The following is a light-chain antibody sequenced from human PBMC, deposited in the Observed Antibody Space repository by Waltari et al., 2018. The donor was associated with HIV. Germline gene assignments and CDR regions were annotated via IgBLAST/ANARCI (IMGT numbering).Light chain of an antibody. CDR1: THDIGGYHY. CDR2: AVS. J-gene: IGLJ3*02. CDR3: SSFTSRSILV. Sequence: QSALTQPASMSGSPGQSNTISCTGPTHDIGGYHYVSGDQKHPGQAPKLLIYAVSNRPSEVSDRFSGSKSGNTASLTISGLQAEDEADYYCSSFTSRSILVFGGGTKLTV. V-gene: IGLV2-14*03.